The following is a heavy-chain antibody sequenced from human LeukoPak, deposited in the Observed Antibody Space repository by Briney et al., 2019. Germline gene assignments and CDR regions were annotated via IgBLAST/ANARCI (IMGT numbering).Heavy chain of an antibody. V-gene: IGHV3-7*01. CDR1: AFTFSNYW. CDR2: IKEDGSEI. D-gene: IGHD6-13*01. J-gene: IGHJ4*02. Sequence: GGSLRLSCAASAFTFSNYWMSWVRQAPGKGLEWVANIKEDGSEINYVDSVKGRFTISRDNAKNSLYLQMNSLRAEDTAVYYCASWVAAAGNAGYWGQGTLVTVSS. CDR3: ASWVAAAGNAGY.